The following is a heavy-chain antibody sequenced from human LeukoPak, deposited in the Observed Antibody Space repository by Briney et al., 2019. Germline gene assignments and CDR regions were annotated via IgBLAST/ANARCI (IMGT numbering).Heavy chain of an antibody. Sequence: ASVKVSCKASGGTFSSYAISWVRQAPGQGLEWMGGIIPIVGTANYAQKFQGRATITADETTSTAYMELSSLRSEDTAVYYCARDRREYYDSSGYFDYWGQGTLVTVSS. J-gene: IGHJ4*02. CDR2: IIPIVGTA. V-gene: IGHV1-69*13. CDR1: GGTFSSYA. D-gene: IGHD3-22*01. CDR3: ARDRREYYDSSGYFDY.